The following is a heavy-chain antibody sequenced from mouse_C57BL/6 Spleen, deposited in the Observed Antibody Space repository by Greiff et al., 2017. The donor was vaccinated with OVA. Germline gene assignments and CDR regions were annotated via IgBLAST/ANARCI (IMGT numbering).Heavy chain of an antibody. Sequence: EVQLKESGPELVKPGASVKISCKASGYSFTGYYMNWVKQSPEKSLEWIGEINPSTGGTTYNQKFKAKATLTVDKSSSTAYMQLKSLTSEDSAVYYCARTQPTVVALYAMDYWGQGTSVTVSS. CDR3: ARTQPTVVALYAMDY. J-gene: IGHJ4*01. CDR1: GYSFTGYY. V-gene: IGHV1-42*01. CDR2: INPSTGGT. D-gene: IGHD1-1*01.